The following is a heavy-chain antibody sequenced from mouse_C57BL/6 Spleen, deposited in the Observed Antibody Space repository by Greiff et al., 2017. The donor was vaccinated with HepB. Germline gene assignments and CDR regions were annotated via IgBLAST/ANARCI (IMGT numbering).Heavy chain of an antibody. D-gene: IGHD1-1*01. CDR1: GFTFSSYA. J-gene: IGHJ4*01. Sequence: EVKLVESGGGLVKPGGSLKLSCAASGFTFSSYAMSWVRQTPEKRLEWVATISDGGGYTYYPDNVKGRFTISRDNAKNNLYLQMSHLKSEDTAMYYCARRRVVATDYAMDYWGQGTSVTVSS. CDR3: ARRRVVATDYAMDY. V-gene: IGHV5-4*03. CDR2: ISDGGGYT.